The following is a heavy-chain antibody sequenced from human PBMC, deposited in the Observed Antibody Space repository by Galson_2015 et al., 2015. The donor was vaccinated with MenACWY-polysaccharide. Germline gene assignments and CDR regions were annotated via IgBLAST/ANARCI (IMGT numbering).Heavy chain of an antibody. J-gene: IGHJ4*02. Sequence: SVKVSCKASGYIFTSHNIHWVRQAPGQGLEWMGWINTGTGNTKYSQNFQGRVTFTSDTSATTAYMELSSLRSEDTAVYYCARVEGGSVGCYLIDDWGQGTL. CDR2: INTGTGNT. D-gene: IGHD2-21*02. CDR1: GYIFTSHN. CDR3: ARVEGGSVGCYLIDD. V-gene: IGHV1-3*04.